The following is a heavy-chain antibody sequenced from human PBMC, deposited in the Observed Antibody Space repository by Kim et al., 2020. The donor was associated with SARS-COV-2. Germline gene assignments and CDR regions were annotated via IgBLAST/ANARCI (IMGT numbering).Heavy chain of an antibody. Sequence: GGSLRLSCAASGFTLSTYWMSWVRQAPGRGLEWVANIKQDGSGTYYADFVKGRFTISRDNVKSLLYLQMNSLRANDTAVYHCARGRYSDKIRWHVVAVWG. CDR2: IKQDGSGT. V-gene: IGHV3-7*01. J-gene: IGHJ3*01. CDR1: GFTLSTYW. D-gene: IGHD4-17*01. CDR3: ARGRYSDKIRWHVVAV.